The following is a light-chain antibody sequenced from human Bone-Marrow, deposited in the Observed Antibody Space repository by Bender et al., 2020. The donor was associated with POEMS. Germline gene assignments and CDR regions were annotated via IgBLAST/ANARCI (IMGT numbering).Light chain of an antibody. V-gene: IGLV1-44*01. J-gene: IGLJ2*01. CDR1: SSNIGAHA. Sequence: QSVLTQPPSASGTPGQRVTISCSGGSSNIGAHAVNWYQHLPGTAPKLLIYSSHRRPSEVPDRFSGSRSGTSASLTISGLKTEDEADYYCQSYDSDIVVFGGGTKLTVL. CDR2: SSH. CDR3: QSYDSDIVV.